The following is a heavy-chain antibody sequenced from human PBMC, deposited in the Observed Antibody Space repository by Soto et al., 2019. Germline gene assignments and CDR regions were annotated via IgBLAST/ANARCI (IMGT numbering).Heavy chain of an antibody. CDR3: ARGLWFGPDYYYYGMDV. V-gene: IGHV4-31*03. CDR2: IYYSGST. CDR1: GGSISSGGYY. Sequence: QVQLQESGPGLVKPSQTLSLTCTVSGGSISSGGYYWSWIRQHPGKGLEWIGYIYYSGSTYYNPSLKSRVTIPVDTSKNQFSLKLSSVTASDTAVYYCARGLWFGPDYYYYGMDVWGQGTTVTVSS. D-gene: IGHD3-10*01. J-gene: IGHJ6*02.